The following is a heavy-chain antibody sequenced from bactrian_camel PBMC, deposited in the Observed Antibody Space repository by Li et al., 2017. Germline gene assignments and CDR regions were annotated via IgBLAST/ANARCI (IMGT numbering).Heavy chain of an antibody. CDR2: IDGWGRI. D-gene: IGHD4*01. CDR3: AAADGRFTRASMSQGQFNY. J-gene: IGHJ4*01. CDR1: VYVDSTHC. Sequence: VQLVESGGGSVQAGGSLRLICEASVYVDSTHCMGWFRQAPGKEREAVATIDGWGRITYADSVKGRFTISKDNAKNTLYLQMNSLKPSDTAVYYCAAADGRFTRASMSQGQFNYWGQGTQVTVSS. V-gene: IGHV3S53*01.